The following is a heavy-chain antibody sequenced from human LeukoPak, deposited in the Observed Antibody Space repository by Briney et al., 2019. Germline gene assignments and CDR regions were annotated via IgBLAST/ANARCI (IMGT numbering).Heavy chain of an antibody. CDR1: GFTFSSYA. V-gene: IGHV4-4*08. CDR2: ISSSGGT. J-gene: IGHJ3*02. D-gene: IGHD3-10*01. Sequence: PGGSLRLSCAASGFTFSSYAMHWVRQAPGKGLEWIGRISSSGGTNYNPSLKSRVTISVDTSKNQFSLKLSSVTAADTAVYFCARGPYSNNGSGAFDIWGQGTMVTVSS. CDR3: ARGPYSNNGSGAFDI.